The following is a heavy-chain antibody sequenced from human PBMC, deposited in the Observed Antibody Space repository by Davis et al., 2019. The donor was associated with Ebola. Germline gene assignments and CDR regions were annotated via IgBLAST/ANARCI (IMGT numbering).Heavy chain of an antibody. J-gene: IGHJ4*02. V-gene: IGHV3-48*02. D-gene: IGHD2-15*01. Sequence: GESLKISCAASGFTFSSYSMNSVRQSPGKGLEWVSYISSSSSTIYYADSVKGRFTISRDNAKNSLYLQMNSLRDEDTAVYYCASAGWDHWGQGTLVTVSS. CDR1: GFTFSSYS. CDR2: ISSSSSTI. CDR3: ASAGWDH.